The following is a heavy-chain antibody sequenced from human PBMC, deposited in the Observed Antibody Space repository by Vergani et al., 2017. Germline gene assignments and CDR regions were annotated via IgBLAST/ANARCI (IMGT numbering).Heavy chain of an antibody. D-gene: IGHD4-11*01. V-gene: IGHV2-26*01. J-gene: IGHJ5*02. CDR1: GFSLSTSGVG. CDR3: ARISGPDYMLEFDP. CDR2: IFSNDEK. Sequence: QITLKESGPTLVKPTQTLTLTCTFSGFSLSTSGVGVSWIRQPPGKALEWLAHIFSNDEKSYSTSLKSRLTISKDTSKSQVVLTMTNMDPVDTATYYCARISGPDYMLEFDPWGQGTLVTVSS.